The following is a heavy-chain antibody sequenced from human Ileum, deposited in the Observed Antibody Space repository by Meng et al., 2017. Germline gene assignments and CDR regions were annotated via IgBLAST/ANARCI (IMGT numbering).Heavy chain of an antibody. CDR1: GFTFRSYG. CDR2: IWFDGSKT. J-gene: IGHJ4*02. Sequence: QGHLVGCGGGVVQPGTSLRLSCAASGFTFRSYGIHWVRQAPGKGLEWVAVIWFDGSKTYYADSVKGRFTVSRDNSKNTLYLQMNSLRADDTAVYYCARYRSGSSDYWGPGTLVTVSS. V-gene: IGHV3-33*01. D-gene: IGHD6-19*01. CDR3: ARYRSGSSDY.